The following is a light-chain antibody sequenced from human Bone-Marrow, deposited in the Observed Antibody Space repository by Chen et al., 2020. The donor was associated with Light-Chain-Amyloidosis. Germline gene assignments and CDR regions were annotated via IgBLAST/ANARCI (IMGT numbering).Light chain of an antibody. J-gene: IGKJ2*01. V-gene: IGKV1-5*01. CDR2: DAS. CDR3: QPYNRYPYP. CDR1: QSISTS. Sequence: DIQMTQSPSTLSPSVGDRVTITCRASQSISTSLAWYQQKPGKAPKLLIYDASTLEAGVPSRFSGSGSGTYFTLTINSLQPDDFATYFCQPYNRYPYPFGQGTKLEIK.